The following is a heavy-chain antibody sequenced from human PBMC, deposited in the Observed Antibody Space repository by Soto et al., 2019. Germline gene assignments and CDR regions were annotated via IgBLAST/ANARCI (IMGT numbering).Heavy chain of an antibody. CDR2: ISLYSDGT. Sequence: ASVKVSCKTSGYTFSNYGITWVRQALGQPLEWLGWISLYSDGTSYAQKFRGRVSMTTDTSTTTAYMELRSLRSDDTAVYYCARVVPGAEAWFGPWGQGTLVTVSS. J-gene: IGHJ5*02. CDR1: GYTFSNYG. CDR3: ARVVPGAEAWFGP. V-gene: IGHV1-18*01.